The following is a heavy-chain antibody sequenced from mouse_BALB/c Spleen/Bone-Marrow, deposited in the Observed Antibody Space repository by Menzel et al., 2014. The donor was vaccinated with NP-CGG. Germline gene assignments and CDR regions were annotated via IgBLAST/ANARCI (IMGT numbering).Heavy chain of an antibody. D-gene: IGHD3-2*02. Sequence: VQLVESGPGLVAPSQSLSITCTVSGFSLTNYGVHWVRQPPGKGLEWLGVIWAGGSTNYNSALMSRLSISKDNSKSQVFLKMISLQIDDTAMYYCARVTSSAVGAMDYWGQGTSVTVSS. J-gene: IGHJ4*01. CDR3: ARVTSSAVGAMDY. CDR2: IWAGGST. CDR1: GFSLTNYG. V-gene: IGHV2-9*02.